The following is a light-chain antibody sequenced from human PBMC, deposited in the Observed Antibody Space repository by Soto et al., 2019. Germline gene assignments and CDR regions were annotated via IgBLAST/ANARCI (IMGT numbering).Light chain of an antibody. CDR1: SRDVGIYNL. J-gene: IGLJ1*01. CDR2: EDT. CDR3: CSYAGSSTYV. V-gene: IGLV2-23*01. Sequence: QSVLTQPASVSGSPGQSITISCTGTSRDVGIYNLVSWYQLHPGKVPKLIIYEDTKRPSGISSRFSGSGSGITAFLTISGLQAEDEADYYCCSYAGSSTYVFGTGTKVTVL.